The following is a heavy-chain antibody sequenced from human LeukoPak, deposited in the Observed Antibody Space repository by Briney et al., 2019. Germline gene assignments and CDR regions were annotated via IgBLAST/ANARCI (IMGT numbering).Heavy chain of an antibody. CDR2: INPNSGGT. V-gene: IGHV1-2*02. CDR3: ARREYLDAFDI. J-gene: IGHJ3*02. D-gene: IGHD2/OR15-2a*01. Sequence: ASVKVSCKASGYTFTGYYMHWVRQAPGQGLEWMGWINPNSGGTNYAQKFQGRVTMTRDTSISTAYMELRSLRSDDTAVYYCARREYLDAFDIWGQGTMVTVSS. CDR1: GYTFTGYY.